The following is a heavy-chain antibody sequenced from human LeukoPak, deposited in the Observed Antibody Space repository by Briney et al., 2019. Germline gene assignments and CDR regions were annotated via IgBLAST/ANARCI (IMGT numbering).Heavy chain of an antibody. CDR3: ARGRYDFWSGYLYYFDY. Sequence: GGSLRLSCAASGFTLSSYWMSWVRQAPGKGLEWVANIKQDGSEKYYVDSVKGRFTISRDNAKNSLYLQMNSLRAEDTAVYYCARGRYDFWSGYLYYFDYWGQGTLFTVSS. CDR1: GFTLSSYW. V-gene: IGHV3-7*01. D-gene: IGHD3-3*01. J-gene: IGHJ4*02. CDR2: IKQDGSEK.